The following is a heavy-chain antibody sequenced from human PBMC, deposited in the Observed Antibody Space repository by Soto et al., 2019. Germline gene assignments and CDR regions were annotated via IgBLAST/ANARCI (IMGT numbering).Heavy chain of an antibody. J-gene: IGHJ4*02. CDR1: RYSKDRKG. V-gene: IGHV1-18*01. Sequence: GVSVKAICKDRRYSKDRKGMSWVEHAPGQGLECMGWISSYNGNTNYAQKLQGRVTMTTDTSTSTAYMELSSLRSEDTSVYFCASGWKDVHFFDYWGQGTLVTVSS. CDR2: ISSYNGNT. D-gene: IGHD1-1*01. CDR3: ASGWKDVHFFDY.